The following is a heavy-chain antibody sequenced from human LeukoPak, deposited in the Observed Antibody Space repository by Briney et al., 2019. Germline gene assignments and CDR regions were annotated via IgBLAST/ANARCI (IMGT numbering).Heavy chain of an antibody. J-gene: IGHJ4*02. CDR2: IYYSGST. V-gene: IGHV4-59*08. CDR3: ARLFGYCTNGVCPNY. Sequence: SETLSLTCTVSGGSISSYYWSWIRQPPGKGLEWIGYIYYSGSTNYNPSLKSRVTISVDTSKNQFSLKLSSVTAADTAVYYCARLFGYCTNGVCPNYWGQGTLATVSS. D-gene: IGHD2-8*01. CDR1: GGSISSYY.